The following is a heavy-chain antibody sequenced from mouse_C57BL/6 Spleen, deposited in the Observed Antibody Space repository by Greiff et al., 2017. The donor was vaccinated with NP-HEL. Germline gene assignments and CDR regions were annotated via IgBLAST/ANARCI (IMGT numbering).Heavy chain of an antibody. Sequence: VQLQESGAELAKPGASVKLSCKASGYTFTSYWMHWVKQRPGQGLEWIGYINPSSGYTKYNQKFKDKATLTAYKSSSTAYMQLSSLTYEDSAVYYCARGSSYDYFDYWGQGTTLTVSS. CDR3: ARGSSYDYFDY. D-gene: IGHD1-1*01. CDR2: INPSSGYT. V-gene: IGHV1-7*01. J-gene: IGHJ2*01. CDR1: GYTFTSYW.